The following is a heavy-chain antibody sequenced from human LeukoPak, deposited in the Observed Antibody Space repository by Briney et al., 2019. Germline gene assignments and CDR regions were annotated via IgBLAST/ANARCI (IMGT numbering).Heavy chain of an antibody. Sequence: GGSLRLSCAASGFTFYNYWMSWVRQAPGKGLEWVANINQDQSHKYYLGSVEGRFTISRDNAKNSLYLQMDSLRAEDTAIYYCARVIGGYDTVDCWGQGSLSPSPQ. CDR3: ARVIGGYDTVDC. CDR1: GFTFYNYW. J-gene: IGHJ4*02. D-gene: IGHD3-22*01. CDR2: INQDQSHK. V-gene: IGHV3-7*01.